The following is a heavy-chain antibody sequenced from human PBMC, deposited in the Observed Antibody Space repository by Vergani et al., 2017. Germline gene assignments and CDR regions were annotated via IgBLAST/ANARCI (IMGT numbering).Heavy chain of an antibody. V-gene: IGHV3-66*02. CDR3: ARDRRDGDNLEAFDI. J-gene: IGHJ3*02. Sequence: EVQLVESGGGLVQPGGSLRLSCAASGFTVSSNYMSWVRQAPGKGLEWVSVIYSGGSTYYADSVKGRFTISRDNSKNTLYLQMNSLRAEDTAVYYCARDRRDGDNLEAFDIWGQGTMVTVSS. CDR1: GFTVSSNY. CDR2: IYSGGST. D-gene: IGHD5-24*01.